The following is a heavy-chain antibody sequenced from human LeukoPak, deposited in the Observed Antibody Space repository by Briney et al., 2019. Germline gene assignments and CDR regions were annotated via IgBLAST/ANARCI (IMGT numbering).Heavy chain of an antibody. CDR1: GGSISSYY. V-gene: IGHV4-59*12. J-gene: IGHJ4*02. CDR2: TYYSGST. D-gene: IGHD5-24*01. CDR3: AILPQIRYNFDY. Sequence: SETLSLTCTVSGGSISSYYWSWIRQPPGKGLEWIGYTYYSGSTNYNPSLKSRVTISVDTSKNQFSLKLSSVTAADTAVYYCAILPQIRYNFDYWGQGTLVTVSS.